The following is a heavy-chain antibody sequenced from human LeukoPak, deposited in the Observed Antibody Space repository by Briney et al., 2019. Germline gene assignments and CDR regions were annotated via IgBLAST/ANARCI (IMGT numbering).Heavy chain of an antibody. Sequence: SETLSLTCTVSSGSISSYFWSWILQPPGKGLEWIGYISYSGSTNYNPSLKSRVTISVDTSKNQFSLKLSSVTAADTAVYYCARDHGGYFDYWGQGTLVTVSS. CDR3: ARDHGGYFDY. D-gene: IGHD3-10*01. CDR2: ISYSGST. J-gene: IGHJ4*02. V-gene: IGHV4-59*01. CDR1: SGSISSYF.